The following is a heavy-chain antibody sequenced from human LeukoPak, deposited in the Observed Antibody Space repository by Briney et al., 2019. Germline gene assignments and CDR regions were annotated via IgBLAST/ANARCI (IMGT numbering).Heavy chain of an antibody. V-gene: IGHV1-2*02. CDR2: INPNSGGT. CDR3: ARDSVVPAAILREFRFDP. Sequence: ASVKVSCKASGYTFTSYYMHWVRQAPGQGLEWMGIINPNSGGTNYAQKFQGRVTMTRDTSISTAYMELSRLRSDDTAVYYCARDSVVPAAILREFRFDPWGQGTLVTVSS. CDR1: GYTFTSYY. J-gene: IGHJ5*02. D-gene: IGHD2-2*01.